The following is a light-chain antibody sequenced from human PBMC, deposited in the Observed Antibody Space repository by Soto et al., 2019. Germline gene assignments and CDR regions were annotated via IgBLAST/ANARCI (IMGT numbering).Light chain of an antibody. Sequence: DIQRTQSPSSLSASVGDRVTITCRASQSISSYLNWYQQKPGKAPKLLIYAASSLQSGVPSRFSGSGSWTDFTLTISSLQPEDFATYYCQQSYSTPLTFGPGTKVDIK. J-gene: IGKJ3*01. CDR3: QQSYSTPLT. CDR2: AAS. CDR1: QSISSY. V-gene: IGKV1-39*01.